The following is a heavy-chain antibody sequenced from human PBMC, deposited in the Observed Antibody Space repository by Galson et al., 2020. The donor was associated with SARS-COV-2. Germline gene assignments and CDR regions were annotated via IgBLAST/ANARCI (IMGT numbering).Heavy chain of an antibody. V-gene: IGHV3-23*01. CDR3: STSARFMAAY. Sequence: GESLKISCLASGFSFSSYALSWVRQAPGKGLEWVSTISGSGADTYHADSIKGRFAISRDNSKNMIYLQMNRLRAEDTAVYFCSTSARFMAAYWGQGSLVAVSS. CDR1: GFSFSSYA. D-gene: IGHD3-3*01. CDR2: ISGSGADT. J-gene: IGHJ4*02.